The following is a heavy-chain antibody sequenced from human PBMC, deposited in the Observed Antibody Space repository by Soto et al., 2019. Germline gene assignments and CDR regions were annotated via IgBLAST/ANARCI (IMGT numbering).Heavy chain of an antibody. J-gene: IGHJ6*02. Sequence: QVQLQESGPGLVEASQTLSLTCTVSGATISSGGFYWSWIRQRPGKGLEWIGHIYYTGTTSYNPSPNSRVTISLAMSSNQFSLKLRSVTAADTAKYFCARDDSFYGEPGYGMNVWGQGTTVTVSS. V-gene: IGHV4-31*03. CDR2: IYYTGTT. CDR3: ARDDSFYGEPGYGMNV. CDR1: GATISSGGFY. D-gene: IGHD4-17*01.